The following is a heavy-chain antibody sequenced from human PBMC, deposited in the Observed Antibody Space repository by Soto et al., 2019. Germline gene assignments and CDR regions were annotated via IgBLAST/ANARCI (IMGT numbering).Heavy chain of an antibody. CDR2: INPKSGGT. V-gene: IGHV1-2*04. J-gene: IGHJ6*02. Sequence: GASVKVSCKASGYSFTDSHIHWVRQAPGQGLESLCRINPKSGGTSTAQKFQGWVTMTRDRSISTVYMELTRLRSDDTAVYFCARGHSTDCSSGVCSFFYNHEMDVWGQGTTVTVYS. CDR1: GYSFTDSH. CDR3: ARGHSTDCSSGVCSFFYNHEMDV. D-gene: IGHD2-8*01.